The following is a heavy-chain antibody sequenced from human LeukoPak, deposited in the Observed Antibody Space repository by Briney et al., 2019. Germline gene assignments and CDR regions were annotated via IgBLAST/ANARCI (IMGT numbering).Heavy chain of an antibody. D-gene: IGHD3-22*01. CDR1: GFTFSSYE. CDR2: ISGSGGST. V-gene: IGHV3-23*01. J-gene: IGHJ3*02. Sequence: GGSLRLSCAASGFTFSSYEMNWVRQAPGKGLEWVSAISGSGGSTYYADSVKGRFTISRDNSKNTLHLQMNSLRAEDTAVYYCAKDAKPYYYDSSGYYYAGAFDIWGQGTMVTVSS. CDR3: AKDAKPYYYDSSGYYYAGAFDI.